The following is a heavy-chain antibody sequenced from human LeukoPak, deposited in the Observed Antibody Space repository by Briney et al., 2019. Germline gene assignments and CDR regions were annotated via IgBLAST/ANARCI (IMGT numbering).Heavy chain of an antibody. Sequence: SETLSLTCTVSGGSIISYHWSWIRQPPGKGLEWIGHIFYSGSTNYNPSLKSRVTISVDTSKNQFSLKLSSVTAADTAVYYCARGVGDYVRYFDYWGQGTLVTVSS. CDR1: GGSIISYH. D-gene: IGHD4-17*01. J-gene: IGHJ4*02. V-gene: IGHV4-59*01. CDR3: ARGVGDYVRYFDY. CDR2: IFYSGST.